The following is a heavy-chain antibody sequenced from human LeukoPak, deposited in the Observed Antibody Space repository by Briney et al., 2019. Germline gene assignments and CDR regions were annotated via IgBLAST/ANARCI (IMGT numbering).Heavy chain of an antibody. Sequence: GASVKVSCKASGYTFTSYGISWVRQAPGQGLEWMGWISAYNGNTNYAQKLQGRVTMTTDTSTSTAYMELRSLRSDDTAVYYCAKDRRYCSSTSCPTDYYYYMDVWGKGTTVTVSS. D-gene: IGHD2-2*01. J-gene: IGHJ6*03. CDR3: AKDRRYCSSTSCPTDYYYYMDV. CDR2: ISAYNGNT. V-gene: IGHV1-18*01. CDR1: GYTFTSYG.